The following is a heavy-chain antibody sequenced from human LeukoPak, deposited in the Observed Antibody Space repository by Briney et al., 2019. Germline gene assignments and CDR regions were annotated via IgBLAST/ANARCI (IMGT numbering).Heavy chain of an antibody. J-gene: IGHJ6*03. CDR1: GVTFASSD. CDR3: ARDRSEYSSYYYYMDV. Sequence: ASVKVSCKASGVTFASSDISWVRQAPGQGLEWMGGIIPIFGSAIYAQKFQGRVTITADKSTSTAYMELSSLRSEDTAVYYCARDRSEYSSYYYYMDVWGKGTTVTVSS. D-gene: IGHD6-6*01. CDR2: IIPIFGSA. V-gene: IGHV1-69*06.